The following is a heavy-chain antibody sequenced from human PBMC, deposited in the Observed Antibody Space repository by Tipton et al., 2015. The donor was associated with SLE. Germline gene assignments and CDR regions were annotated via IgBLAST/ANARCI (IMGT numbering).Heavy chain of an antibody. CDR2: IYYSGNT. J-gene: IGHJ4*02. CDR1: GGSISSHY. D-gene: IGHD1-1*01. Sequence: TLSLTCSVSGGSISSHYWSWFRQPPGKGLEWIGYIYYSGNTKYNPSPKSRVTISLDTSRTQFSLKLSSVTAADTAVYYCARGQYKRDYWGQGTLVTVSS. V-gene: IGHV4-59*11. CDR3: ARGQYKRDY.